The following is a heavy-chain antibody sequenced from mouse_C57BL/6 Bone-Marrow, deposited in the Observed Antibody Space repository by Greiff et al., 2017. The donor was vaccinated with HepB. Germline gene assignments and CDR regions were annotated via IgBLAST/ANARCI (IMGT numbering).Heavy chain of an antibody. CDR1: GFTFSSYG. J-gene: IGHJ2*01. CDR3: ASPHYYGSSYYFDY. V-gene: IGHV5-6*02. CDR2: ISSGGSYT. Sequence: EVKLVESGGDLVKPGGSLKLSCAASGFTFSSYGMSWVRQTPDKRLEWVATISSGGSYTYYPDSVKGRFTISRDNAKNTLYLQMSSLKSEDTAMYYCASPHYYGSSYYFDYWGQGTTLTVSS. D-gene: IGHD1-1*01.